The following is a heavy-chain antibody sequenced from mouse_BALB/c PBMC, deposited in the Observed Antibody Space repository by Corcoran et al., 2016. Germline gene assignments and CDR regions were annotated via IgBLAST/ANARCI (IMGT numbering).Heavy chain of an antibody. J-gene: IGHJ4*01. Sequence: QIQLVQSGPELKKPGETDKISCKASGYIFTDYGMNWVKQAPGEDLKWMGWINTYTGEPTYADDFKGRFAFSLETSASTAYLQINNLKNEDTSTYFCARAPLHYYAMDYWGQGTSVTVSS. CDR3: ARAPLHYYAMDY. CDR1: GYIFTDYG. CDR2: INTYTGEP. D-gene: IGHD6-1*01. V-gene: IGHV9-3-1*01.